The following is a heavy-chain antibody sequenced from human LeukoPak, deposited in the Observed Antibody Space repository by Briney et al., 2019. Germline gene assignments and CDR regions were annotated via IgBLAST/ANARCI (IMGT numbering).Heavy chain of an antibody. D-gene: IGHD1-26*01. CDR1: GGSISSYY. J-gene: IGHJ3*02. CDR2: IYYSGGT. V-gene: IGHV4-59*01. Sequence: SETLSLTCTVSGGSISSYYWSWIRQPPGKGLEWIGYIYYSGGTNYNPSLKSRVTISVDTSKNQFSLKLSSVTAADTAVYYCARQWKLRRLAFDIWGQGTMVTVSS. CDR3: ARQWKLRRLAFDI.